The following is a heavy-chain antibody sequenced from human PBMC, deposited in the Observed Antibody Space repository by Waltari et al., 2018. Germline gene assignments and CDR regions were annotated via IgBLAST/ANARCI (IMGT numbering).Heavy chain of an antibody. CDR2: IKHDGRSK. D-gene: IGHD1-1*01. J-gene: IGHJ4*02. V-gene: IGHV3-30*18. CDR1: GFTFTKHG. Sequence: QVQLVESGGGVVQPGGSLRLSCEVSGFTFTKHGMHWARQAPGKGLEWVAAIKHDGRSKYYRDSVRGRFTISRDDSKKTLYLQMNSLGPEDTAVYYCTKWDDWNDLDYWGQGTLVTVSS. CDR3: TKWDDWNDLDY.